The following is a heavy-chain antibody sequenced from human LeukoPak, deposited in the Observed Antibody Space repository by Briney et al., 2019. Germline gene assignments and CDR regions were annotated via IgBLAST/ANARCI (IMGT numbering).Heavy chain of an antibody. CDR1: GGSFSGYY. CDR2: ISHSGST. J-gene: IGHJ4*02. CDR3: ARGLGIAAAGTSLDY. V-gene: IGHV4-34*01. Sequence: SETLSLTCAVYGGSFSGYYWSWIRQPPGRGLEWIGEISHSGSTNSDPSLKSRVTISVDTSKNQFSLKLSSVTAADTAVYYCARGLGIAAAGTSLDYWGQGTLVTVSS. D-gene: IGHD6-13*01.